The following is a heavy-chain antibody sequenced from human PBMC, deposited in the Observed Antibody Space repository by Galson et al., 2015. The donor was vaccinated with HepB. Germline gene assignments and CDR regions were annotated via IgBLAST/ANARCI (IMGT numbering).Heavy chain of an antibody. CDR3: ARDRGTNGNFFDY. CDR1: GFTFRSFA. CDR2: ISYDGSDK. V-gene: IGHV3-30-3*01. Sequence: SLRLSCAPSGFTFRSFAMHWVRQAPGKGLEWVAIISYDGSDKYYADSVKGRFTISRDNSKNTLYLQMNSLRAEDTAVYYCARDRGTNGNFFDYWGQGTLVTVSS. J-gene: IGHJ4*02. D-gene: IGHD2-8*01.